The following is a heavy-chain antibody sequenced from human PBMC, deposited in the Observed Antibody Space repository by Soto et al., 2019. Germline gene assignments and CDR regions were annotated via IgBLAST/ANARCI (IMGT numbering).Heavy chain of an antibody. Sequence: SETLSLTCTVSGASISGFYWSWIRNSAGKGLEWIGRIYATGTTDYNPSLKSRVMMSVDTSKKQFSLKLRSVTAADKAVYYCVRDGTNTLREWFDPWGQG. CDR3: VRDGTNTLREWFDP. CDR2: IYATGTT. D-gene: IGHD1-1*01. V-gene: IGHV4-4*07. J-gene: IGHJ5*02. CDR1: GASISGFY.